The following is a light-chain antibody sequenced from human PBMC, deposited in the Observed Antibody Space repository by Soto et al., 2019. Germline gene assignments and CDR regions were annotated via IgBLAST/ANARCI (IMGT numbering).Light chain of an antibody. CDR1: QSISSW. V-gene: IGKV1-5*03. CDR2: KAS. Sequence: DIQMTQSPSTLSGSVGDRVTITCRASQSISSWLAWYQQKPGKAPKLLIYKASSLESGVPSRFSGSGSGTEFTLTISSLQPDDFATYYCQHLTFGGGTKVDIK. J-gene: IGKJ4*01. CDR3: QHLT.